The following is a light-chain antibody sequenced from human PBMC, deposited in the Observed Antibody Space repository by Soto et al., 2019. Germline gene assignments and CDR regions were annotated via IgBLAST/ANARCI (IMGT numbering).Light chain of an antibody. CDR3: QQHNNWPPWT. CDR2: GAS. V-gene: IGKV3-15*01. CDR1: QSVSSN. Sequence: EIVMTQSPATLSVSPGERATLSCRASQSVSSNFAWYQQKPGQAPRLLIYGASTRATSIPARFSGSGSGTEFTLTNSSRQSEDFAVYYCQQHNNWPPWTFGQGTKVEIK. J-gene: IGKJ1*01.